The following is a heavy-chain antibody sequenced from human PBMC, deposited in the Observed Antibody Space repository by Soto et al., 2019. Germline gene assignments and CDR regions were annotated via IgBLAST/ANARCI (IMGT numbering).Heavy chain of an antibody. CDR2: IIPIFGTA. CDR3: AREGVGAHSNDAFDI. Sequence: SVKVSCKASGGTFSSYAISWVRQAPGQGLEWMGGIIPIFGTANYAQKFQGRVTITADESTSTAYMELSSLRSEDTAVYYCAREGVGAHSNDAFDIWGQGTMVTVSS. J-gene: IGHJ3*02. D-gene: IGHD1-26*01. CDR1: GGTFSSYA. V-gene: IGHV1-69*13.